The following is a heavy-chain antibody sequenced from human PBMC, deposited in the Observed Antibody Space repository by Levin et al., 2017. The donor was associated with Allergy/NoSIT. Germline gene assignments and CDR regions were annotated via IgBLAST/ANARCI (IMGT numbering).Heavy chain of an antibody. J-gene: IGHJ4*02. CDR3: ALTMTRWYFNY. D-gene: IGHD3-3*01. V-gene: IGHV3-21*01. Sequence: PGESLKISCAASGFTFNSYSMNWVRQAPGRGLEWVSSISSSSSYIYYADSVKGRFTISRDNAENSLYLQVNSLRAEDTAVYYCALTMTRWYFNYWGQGTLVTVSS. CDR2: ISSSSSYI. CDR1: GFTFNSYS.